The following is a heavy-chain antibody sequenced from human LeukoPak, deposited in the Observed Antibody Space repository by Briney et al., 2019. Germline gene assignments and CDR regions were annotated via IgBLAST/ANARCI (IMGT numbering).Heavy chain of an antibody. V-gene: IGHV3-30-3*01. D-gene: IGHD2-15*01. CDR2: ISYDGSNK. CDR3: ARGNTLPSGPRAFDI. J-gene: IGHJ3*02. Sequence: GRSLRLSCAASGFTFSSYAMHWVRQAPGKGLEWVAVISYDGSNKYYADSVKGRFTISRDNSKNTLYLQTNSLRAEDTAVYYCARGNTLPSGPRAFDIWGQGTMVTVSS. CDR1: GFTFSSYA.